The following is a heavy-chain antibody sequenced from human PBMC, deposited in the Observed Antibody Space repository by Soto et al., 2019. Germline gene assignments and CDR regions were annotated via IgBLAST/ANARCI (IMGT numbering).Heavy chain of an antibody. CDR2: ISWNSGSI. CDR3: AELARGGSSWSDY. V-gene: IGHV3-9*01. J-gene: IGHJ4*02. D-gene: IGHD6-13*01. CDR1: GFTFDDHT. Sequence: GGSLRLSCEASGFTFDDHTMHWVRQAPGKGLEWVSGISWNSGSIGYADSVKGRFTISRDNAKNSLYLQMNSLRVEDTALYYCAELARGGSSWSDYWGQGILVTVSS.